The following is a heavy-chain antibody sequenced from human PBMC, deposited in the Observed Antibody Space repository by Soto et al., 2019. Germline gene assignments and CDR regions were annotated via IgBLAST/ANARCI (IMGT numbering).Heavy chain of an antibody. V-gene: IGHV4-30-4*01. J-gene: IGHJ4*02. CDR1: GGSISSGYDY. D-gene: IGHD3-10*01. Sequence: PSETLSLTSTVSGGSISSGYDYWSWIRQPPGKGLEWIGYIYYSGSTYYNPSLKSRVTISVDTSKNQFSLKLSSVTAADTAVYYSARDYGSGKFDYWGQGTLVTVSS. CDR3: ARDYGSGKFDY. CDR2: IYYSGST.